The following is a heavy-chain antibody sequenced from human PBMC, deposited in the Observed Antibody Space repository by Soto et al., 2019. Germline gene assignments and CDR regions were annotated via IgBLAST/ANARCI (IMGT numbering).Heavy chain of an antibody. Sequence: SQTLSLTCAVSGGYVSSDYWWSAVRLAPGNGREWFGEIYHSGRTNYNPSLKGRVTISLDKSKNQLSLILNSVTAEATAVYYCARDRPPYRRNFAYWGQG. J-gene: IGHJ4*02. CDR3: ARDRPPYRRNFAY. CDR2: IYHSGRT. V-gene: IGHV4-4*02. CDR1: GGYVSSDYW.